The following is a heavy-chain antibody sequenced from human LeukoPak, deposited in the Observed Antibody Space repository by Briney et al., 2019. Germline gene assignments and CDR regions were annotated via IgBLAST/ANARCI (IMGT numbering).Heavy chain of an antibody. V-gene: IGHV4-4*02. CDR1: GGSISSSNW. J-gene: IGHJ5*02. CDR3: ARERVWRYCGGDSCGWFDP. Sequence: SETLSLTCAVSGGSISSSNWWSWVRQPPGKGLEWIGEIYHSGSTNYNPSLKSRVTISVDTSKNQFSLKLSSVTAADTAVYYCARERVWRYCGGDSCGWFDPWGQGTLVTVSS. D-gene: IGHD2-21*02. CDR2: IYHSGST.